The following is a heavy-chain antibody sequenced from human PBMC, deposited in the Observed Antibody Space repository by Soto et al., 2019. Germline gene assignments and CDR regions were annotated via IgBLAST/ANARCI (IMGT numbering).Heavy chain of an antibody. CDR2: ISAYNGNT. V-gene: IGHV1-18*01. D-gene: IGHD3-10*01. Sequence: ASVKVSCKASGYTFTSYGISWVRQAPGQGLEWMGWISAYNGNTNYAQKLQGRVTMTTDTSTSTAYMELRSLRSDDTAVYYCARDQTGFRYGSGPPGFDPWGQGNLVTVSS. CDR1: GYTFTSYG. CDR3: ARDQTGFRYGSGPPGFDP. J-gene: IGHJ5*02.